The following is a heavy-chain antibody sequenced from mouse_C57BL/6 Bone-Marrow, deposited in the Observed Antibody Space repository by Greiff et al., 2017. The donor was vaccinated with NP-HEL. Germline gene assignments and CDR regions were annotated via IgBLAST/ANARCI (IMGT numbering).Heavy chain of an antibody. D-gene: IGHD1-1*01. CDR3: ARTGYYGSSYWYFDV. CDR1: GYTFTDYN. V-gene: IGHV1-18*01. J-gene: IGHJ1*03. CDR2: INPNNGGT. Sequence: VHVKQSGPELVKPGASVKIPCKASGYTFTDYNMDWVKQSHGKSLEWIGDINPNNGGTIYNQKFKGKATLTVDKSSSTAYMELRSLTSEDTAVYYCARTGYYGSSYWYFDVWGTGTTVTVSS.